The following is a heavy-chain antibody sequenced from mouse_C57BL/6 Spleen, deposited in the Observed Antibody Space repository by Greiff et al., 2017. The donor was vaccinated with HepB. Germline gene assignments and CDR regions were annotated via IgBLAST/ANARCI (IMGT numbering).Heavy chain of an antibody. J-gene: IGHJ2*01. D-gene: IGHD1-1*01. CDR2: IYPGDGDT. CDR3: ARYRDHDYFDY. Sequence: VQLQESGAELVKPGASVKISCKASGYAFSSYWMNWVKQRPGKGLEWIGQIYPGDGDTNYNGKFKGKATLTADKSSSTAYMQLSSLTSEDSAVYFCARYRDHDYFDYWGQGTTLTVSS. V-gene: IGHV1-80*01. CDR1: GYAFSSYW.